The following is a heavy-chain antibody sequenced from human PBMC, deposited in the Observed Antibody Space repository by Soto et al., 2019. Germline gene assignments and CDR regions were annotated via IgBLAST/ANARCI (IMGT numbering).Heavy chain of an antibody. CDR3: ARGSGSYPPLAY. J-gene: IGHJ4*02. CDR2: IYSTGTT. D-gene: IGHD1-26*01. Sequence: SETLSLTCTVSGGSISNHYWSWIRQAAGKGLEWIGRIYSTGTTNSNPFLESRVTMSVDTSKNQFSLKLRSVTAADAAVYYCARGSGSYPPLAYWGQGTLVTVSS. V-gene: IGHV4-4*07. CDR1: GGSISNHY.